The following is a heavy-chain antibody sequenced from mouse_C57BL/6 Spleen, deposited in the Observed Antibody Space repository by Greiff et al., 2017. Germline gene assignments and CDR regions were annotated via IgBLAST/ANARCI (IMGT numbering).Heavy chain of an antibody. CDR3: TAITTVVATRGDY. CDR1: GFNIKDDY. Sequence: VQLQQSGAELVRPGASVKLSCTASGFNIKDDYMHWVKQRPEQGLEWIGWIDPENGDTEYASKFQGKATITADTSSNTAYLQLSSLTSEDTAVYYCTAITTVVATRGDYWGQGTTLTVSS. J-gene: IGHJ2*01. V-gene: IGHV14-4*01. D-gene: IGHD1-1*01. CDR2: IDPENGDT.